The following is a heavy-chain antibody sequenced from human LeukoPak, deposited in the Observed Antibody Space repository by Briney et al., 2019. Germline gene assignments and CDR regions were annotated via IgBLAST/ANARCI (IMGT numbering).Heavy chain of an antibody. V-gene: IGHV4-39*01. D-gene: IGHD5-18*01. J-gene: IGHJ3*02. Sequence: SETLSLTCTVSGGSISSSSYYWGWIRQPPGKGLEWIVSIYYSGSTYYNPSLKSRVTISVDTSKNQFSLKLSSVTAADTAVYYCARQGPQGSYGLSDAFDIWGQGTMVTVSS. CDR3: ARQGPQGSYGLSDAFDI. CDR1: GGSISSSSYY. CDR2: IYYSGST.